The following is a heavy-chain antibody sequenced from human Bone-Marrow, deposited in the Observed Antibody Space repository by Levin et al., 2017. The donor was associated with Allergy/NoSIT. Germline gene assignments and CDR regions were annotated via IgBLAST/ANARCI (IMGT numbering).Heavy chain of an antibody. D-gene: IGHD1-26*01. CDR1: GFMFSRFA. CDR2: LNGDGGDT. V-gene: IGHV3-23*01. CDR3: VREGYYNFDY. J-gene: IGHJ4*02. Sequence: LSLTCAASGFMFSRFAMTWVRQAPGRGLEWVSTLNGDGGDTHYTDSVKGRFTISRDNSKNTLYLQMNSLRAEDTAVYYCVREGYYNFDYWGQGTQVTVSS.